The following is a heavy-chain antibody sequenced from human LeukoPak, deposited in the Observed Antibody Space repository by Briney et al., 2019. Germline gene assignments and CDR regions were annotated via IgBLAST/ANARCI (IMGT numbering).Heavy chain of an antibody. D-gene: IGHD6-19*01. V-gene: IGHV2-5*02. CDR2: IYWDDDK. J-gene: IGHJ4*02. CDR3: AHRHRSGWLFDY. CDR1: GFSLSTTGVG. Sequence: SGPTLVNPTQTLTLTCTFSGFSLSTTGVGMGWIRQPPGKALEWLALIYWDDDKRYSPSLKSRLTITKDTSKNQVVLTMTNMDPVDTATYYCAHRHRSGWLFDYWGQGTLVTVSS.